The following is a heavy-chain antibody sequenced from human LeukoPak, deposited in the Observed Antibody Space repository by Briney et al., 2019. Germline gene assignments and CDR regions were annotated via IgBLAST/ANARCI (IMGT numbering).Heavy chain of an antibody. Sequence: GGSLRLSCAASGFTFSNYWVHWVRQAPGKGLVWVSRINRDGSTTKHADSVKGRFTVSRDNAKNTLNLQMNSLRAEDTAVYYCARDKKSGESSEIDYWGQGTLVTVSS. J-gene: IGHJ4*02. CDR1: GFTFSNYW. D-gene: IGHD3-10*01. V-gene: IGHV3-74*03. CDR3: ARDKKSGESSEIDY. CDR2: INRDGSTT.